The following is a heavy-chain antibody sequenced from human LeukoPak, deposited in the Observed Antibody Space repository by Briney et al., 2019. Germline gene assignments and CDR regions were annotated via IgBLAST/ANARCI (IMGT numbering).Heavy chain of an antibody. V-gene: IGHV3-21*04. CDR2: ISSSSTYI. Sequence: PGGSLRLSCTASGFIFSSFTMNWVRQAPGKGLEWIASISSSSTYIYYADSVKGRFTISRDNAKNSLYLQMNSLRAEDTAVYYCARDRMVRGVSVAFDIWGQGTMVTVSS. CDR1: GFIFSSFT. J-gene: IGHJ3*02. D-gene: IGHD3-10*01. CDR3: ARDRMVRGVSVAFDI.